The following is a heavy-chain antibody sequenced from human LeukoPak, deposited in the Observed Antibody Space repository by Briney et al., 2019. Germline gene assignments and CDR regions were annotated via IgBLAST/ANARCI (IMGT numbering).Heavy chain of an antibody. Sequence: VASVNVSCKASGYTFTCYGISWVRQAPGQGLEWMGWISAYNGNTNYAQKLQGRVTMTTDTSTSTAYKELRSLRSDDTAVYYCARAIEDYFDYWGQGTLVTVSS. J-gene: IGHJ4*02. CDR2: ISAYNGNT. V-gene: IGHV1-18*01. CDR1: GYTFTCYG. CDR3: ARAIEDYFDY.